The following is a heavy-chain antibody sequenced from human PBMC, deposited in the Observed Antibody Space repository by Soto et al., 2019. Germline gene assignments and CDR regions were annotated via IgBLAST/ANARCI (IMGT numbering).Heavy chain of an antibody. Sequence: EVQLLESGGGLVQPGGSLRLSCAGSGFIFSSYAMSWVRQAPGKGLKWVSAITGSGAGTYYADSVKGRFTISRDNSKNTLYLQMNSLRAEDTAVYFCAKRNYGDYVGGFACWGQGTLVTFSS. V-gene: IGHV3-23*01. CDR1: GFIFSSYA. CDR2: ITGSGAGT. CDR3: AKRNYGDYVGGFAC. D-gene: IGHD4-17*01. J-gene: IGHJ4*02.